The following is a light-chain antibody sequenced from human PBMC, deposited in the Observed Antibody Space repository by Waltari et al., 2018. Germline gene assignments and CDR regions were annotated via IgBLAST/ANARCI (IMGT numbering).Light chain of an antibody. Sequence: SCRASQSVGKYLAWYQQNPGQAPRLLMYDASTRATGIPDRFSGSGSGTDFSLTISRLEPEDFAVYYCQKYVNLPATFGQGTKVEIK. CDR3: QKYVNLPAT. J-gene: IGKJ1*01. CDR1: QSVGKY. CDR2: DAS. V-gene: IGKV3-20*01.